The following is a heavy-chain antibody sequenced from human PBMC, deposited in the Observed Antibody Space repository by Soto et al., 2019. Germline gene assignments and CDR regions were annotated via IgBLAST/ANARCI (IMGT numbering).Heavy chain of an antibody. V-gene: IGHV4-38-2*01. J-gene: IGHJ1*01. CDR3: ARDLDGLHDDTSGPFPRPG. D-gene: IGHD3-22*01. CDR1: GDSISSGYY. Sequence: SETLSLTCAVSGDSISSGYYWAWIRQPPGKGLEWIGSIYHSGTTYYNPSLKSRATMSIDTAGNQFSLKVSSVTVADTAVYYCARDLDGLHDDTSGPFPRPGWGQGTLVTVSS. CDR2: IYHSGTT.